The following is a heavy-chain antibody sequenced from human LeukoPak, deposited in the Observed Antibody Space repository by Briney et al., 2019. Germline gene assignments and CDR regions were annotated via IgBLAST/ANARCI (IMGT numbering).Heavy chain of an antibody. CDR2: IVVGSGNT. V-gene: IGHV1-58*01. D-gene: IGHD4-11*01. CDR1: GFTCTSSA. Sequence: ASVKVSCKASGFTCTSSAVQWVRQARGQRLEWIGWIVVGSGNTNYAQKFQERVTITRDMSTSTAYMELSSLRSEDTAVYYCAADLAQFYYYYYGMDVWGQGTTVTVSS. CDR3: AADLAQFYYYYYGMDV. J-gene: IGHJ6*02.